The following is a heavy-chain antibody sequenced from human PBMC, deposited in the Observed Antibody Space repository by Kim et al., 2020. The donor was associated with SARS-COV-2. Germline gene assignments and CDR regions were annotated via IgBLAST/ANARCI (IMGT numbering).Heavy chain of an antibody. J-gene: IGHJ6*02. Sequence: GGSLRLSCATSGFYFRSYGMHWVRQAPGKGLECVAAIWKDGSNKHYADSVKGRFIITRDNFNNMVYLQMNSLRVEDTAMYYCASYFGSGSEGGMDVWGQG. CDR1: GFYFRSYG. CDR3: ASYFGSGSEGGMDV. CDR2: IWKDGSNK. D-gene: IGHD3-10*01. V-gene: IGHV3-33*08.